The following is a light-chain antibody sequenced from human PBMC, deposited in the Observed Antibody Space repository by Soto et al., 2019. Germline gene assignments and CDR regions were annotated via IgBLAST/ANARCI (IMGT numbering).Light chain of an antibody. J-gene: IGKJ1*01. CDR3: QQYNNWPRT. Sequence: ELVLTQSPGTLSLSPGERATLSCRASQSVSSDLAWYHQKPGQAPRLLIYGASTRATGIPARFSGSGSGTEFTLTINSLQSEDFAVYYCQQYNNWPRTFGQGTKVDI. CDR2: GAS. CDR1: QSVSSD. V-gene: IGKV3-15*01.